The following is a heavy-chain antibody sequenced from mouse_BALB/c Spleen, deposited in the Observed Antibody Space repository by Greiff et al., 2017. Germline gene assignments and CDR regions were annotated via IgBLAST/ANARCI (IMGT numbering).Heavy chain of an antibody. CDR3: ARNGYDEAWFAY. Sequence: VKLQESGAELVRPGSSVKISCKASGYAFSSYWMNWVKQRPGQGLEWIGQIYPGDGDTNYNGKFKGKATLTADKSSSTAYMQLSSLTSEDSAVYFCARNGYDEAWFAYWGQGTLVTVSA. V-gene: IGHV1-80*01. CDR2: IYPGDGDT. D-gene: IGHD2-2*01. J-gene: IGHJ3*01. CDR1: GYAFSSYW.